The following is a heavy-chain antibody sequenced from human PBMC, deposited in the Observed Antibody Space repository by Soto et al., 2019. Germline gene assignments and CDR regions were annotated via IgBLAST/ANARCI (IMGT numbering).Heavy chain of an antibody. D-gene: IGHD3-22*01. CDR3: ARVRYYDSSGYHYFDY. V-gene: IGHV4-34*01. CDR1: GGSFSGYY. CDR2: INHSGST. Sequence: PSETLSLTCAVYGGSFSGYYWSWIRQPPGKGLEWIGEINHSGSTNYNPSLKSRVTISVDTSKNQFPLKLSSVTAADTAVYYCARVRYYDSSGYHYFDYWGQGTLVTVLL. J-gene: IGHJ4*02.